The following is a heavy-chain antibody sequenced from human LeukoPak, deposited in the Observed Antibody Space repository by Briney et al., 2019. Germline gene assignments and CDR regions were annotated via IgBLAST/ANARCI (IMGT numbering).Heavy chain of an antibody. V-gene: IGHV3-23*01. J-gene: IGHJ4*02. D-gene: IGHD1-26*01. CDR3: AKLGHSDVGANDY. CDR2: ISGSGGST. CDR1: GFTFSSYA. Sequence: GGSLRLSCAASGFTFSSYAMSWVRQAPGKGLEWVSAISGSGGSTYYADSVKGRFTIPRDNSKNTLYLQMNSLRAEDTAVYYCAKLGHSDVGANDYWGQGTLVTVSS.